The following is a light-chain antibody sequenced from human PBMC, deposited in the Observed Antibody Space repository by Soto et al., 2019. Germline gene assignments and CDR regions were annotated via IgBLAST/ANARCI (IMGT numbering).Light chain of an antibody. CDR1: SSDIGGYSF. J-gene: IGLJ2*01. V-gene: IGLV2-11*01. Sequence: QSALTQPPSVSGSPGQSVTISCSGTSSDIGGYSFVSWYQQHPDNTPKLIIYDVRNRPSGVPDRFSGSKSGNTASLTISGLQAEDEADYYCCSYAGTYSVIFGGGTKLTVL. CDR3: CSYAGTYSVI. CDR2: DVR.